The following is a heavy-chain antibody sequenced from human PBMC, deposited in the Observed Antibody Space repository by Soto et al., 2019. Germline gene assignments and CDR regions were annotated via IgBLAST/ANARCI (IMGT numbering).Heavy chain of an antibody. J-gene: IGHJ6*03. V-gene: IGHV3-23*01. Sequence: GGSLRLSCAASGFTFSNYAMSWVRQAPGKGLEWVSAISGSGGSIYYADSVKGRFTISRDNSKNTLYLQMNSLRAEDTAVYNCAKGVGGDYVYYMDVWGKGTTVTVSS. CDR1: GFTFSNYA. CDR3: AKGVGGDYVYYMDV. D-gene: IGHD2-21*02. CDR2: ISGSGGSI.